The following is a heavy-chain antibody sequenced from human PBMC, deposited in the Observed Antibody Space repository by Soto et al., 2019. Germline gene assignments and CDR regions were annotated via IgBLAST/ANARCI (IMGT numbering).Heavy chain of an antibody. J-gene: IGHJ6*03. Sequence: ASVKVSCKASGYTFTSYGISWVRQAPGQGLEWMGWISAYNGNTNYAQKLQGRVTMTTDTSTSTAYMELRSLRSDDTAVYYCARAPPITCQNRLDYYYYYMDCWGKGTTVTVSS. D-gene: IGHD3-16*01. CDR3: ARAPPITCQNRLDYYYYYMDC. CDR1: GYTFTSYG. CDR2: ISAYNGNT. V-gene: IGHV1-18*01.